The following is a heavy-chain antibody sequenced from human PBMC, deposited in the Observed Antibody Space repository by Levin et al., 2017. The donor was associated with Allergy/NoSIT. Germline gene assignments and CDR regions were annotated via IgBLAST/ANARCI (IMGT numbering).Heavy chain of an antibody. Sequence: GESLKISCKGSGYTFITYDISWVRQAPGQGLEWVGWISTKNGNTNYAQKLQGRVTLTTDTSTSTAHMELRSLRFDDTAVYYCARGGASTGYGPWGQGTLVTVSS. CDR3: ARGGASTGYGP. J-gene: IGHJ4*02. V-gene: IGHV1-18*01. CDR1: GYTFITYD. CDR2: ISTKNGNT. D-gene: IGHD5-12*01.